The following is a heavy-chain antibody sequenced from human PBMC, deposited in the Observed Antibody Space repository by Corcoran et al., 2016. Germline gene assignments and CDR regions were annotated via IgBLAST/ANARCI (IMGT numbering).Heavy chain of an antibody. CDR2: IYYSGST. Sequence: QLQLQESGPGLVKPSETLSLTCTVSGGSISSSSYYWGWIRQPPGKGLEWIGSIYYSGSTYYNPSLKSRVTISVDTSKNQFSLKLSSVTAADTAGYYCARDPEYDILTGNNLGLDYWGQGTLVTVSS. D-gene: IGHD3-9*01. CDR1: GGSISSSSYY. CDR3: ARDPEYDILTGNNLGLDY. V-gene: IGHV4-39*07. J-gene: IGHJ4*02.